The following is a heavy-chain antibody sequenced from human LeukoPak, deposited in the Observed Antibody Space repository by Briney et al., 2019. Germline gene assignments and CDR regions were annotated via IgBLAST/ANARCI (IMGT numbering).Heavy chain of an antibody. Sequence: ASVSVSCKASGYRFSSSGITWVRQAPGQGPEWMGWISTVNGNSRYAQNFQGRVTLTTDTSTNTAHLELTSLRSDDTAIYYCARVRDRENWWGAFDIWGQGTMVTVSS. D-gene: IGHD2-8*02. CDR2: ISTVNGNS. J-gene: IGHJ3*02. CDR3: ARVRDRENWWGAFDI. CDR1: GYRFSSSG. V-gene: IGHV1-18*01.